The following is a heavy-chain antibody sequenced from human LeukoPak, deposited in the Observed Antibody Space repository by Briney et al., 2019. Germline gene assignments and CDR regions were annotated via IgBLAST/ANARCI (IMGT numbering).Heavy chain of an antibody. J-gene: IGHJ4*02. V-gene: IGHV3-48*02. CDR2: ISSSDNTI. D-gene: IGHD5-18*01. Sequence: GGCLRLSCAASGFTFSFYSMNWVRQAPGKGLEWVSYISSSDNTIHYADSVKGRFTISRDNAKNSLYLEMNSLRDEDTAVYYCSRGHRGYSYGRLDYWGQGTLVTVSS. CDR1: GFTFSFYS. CDR3: SRGHRGYSYGRLDY.